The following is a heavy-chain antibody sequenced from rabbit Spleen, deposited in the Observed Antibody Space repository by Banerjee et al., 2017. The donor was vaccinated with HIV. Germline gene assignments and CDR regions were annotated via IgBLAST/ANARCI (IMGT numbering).Heavy chain of an antibody. V-gene: IGHV1S45*01. CDR3: ARAGSSDYTYFNL. CDR1: GFEFSSYG. CDR2: IYVGSSGNT. Sequence: QEQLVESGGGLVQPGGSLKLPCKASGFEFSSYGMSWVRQAPGKGLEWIACIYVGSSGNTFYASWAKGRFTISKTSSTTVTLQMTSLTAADTATYFCARAGSSDYTYFNLWGPGTLVTVS. D-gene: IGHD8-1*01. J-gene: IGHJ4*01.